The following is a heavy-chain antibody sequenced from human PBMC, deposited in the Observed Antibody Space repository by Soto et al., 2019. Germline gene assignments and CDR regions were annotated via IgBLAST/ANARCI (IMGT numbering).Heavy chain of an antibody. J-gene: IGHJ3*02. D-gene: IGHD6-19*01. CDR3: ARGGSSGWYFVEGSSSAFDI. CDR1: GVTFISYS. V-gene: IGHV3-48*04. CDR2: ISSSSSTI. Sequence: GRSLRLSCAASGVTFISYSMNWVRQAPGKGLEWVSYISSSSSTIYYADSVKGRFTISRDNAKNSLYLQMNSLRAEDTAVYYCARGGSSGWYFVEGSSSAFDISGQGTMVTV.